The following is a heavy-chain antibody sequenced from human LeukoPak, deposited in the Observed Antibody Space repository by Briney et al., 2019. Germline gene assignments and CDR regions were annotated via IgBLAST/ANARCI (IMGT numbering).Heavy chain of an antibody. Sequence: GGSLRLSCAAPGFTVSSNYMSWVRQAPGKGLEWVSVIYSGGSTYYADSVKGRFTISRDNSKNTLYLQMNSLRAEDTAVYYCARDSGYCTNGVCWDAWFDPWGQGTLVTVSS. CDR1: GFTVSSNY. D-gene: IGHD2-8*01. CDR2: IYSGGST. V-gene: IGHV3-66*01. CDR3: ARDSGYCTNGVCWDAWFDP. J-gene: IGHJ5*02.